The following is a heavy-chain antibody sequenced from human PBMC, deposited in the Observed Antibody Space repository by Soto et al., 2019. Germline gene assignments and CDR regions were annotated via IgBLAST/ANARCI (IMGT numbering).Heavy chain of an antibody. D-gene: IGHD5-18*01. CDR2: IYYSGNT. CDR1: GGSISSGSYY. CDR3: ARTGDPVGYTYGSPPS. Sequence: SETFSLTCTVSGGSISSGSYYWGWIRQPPGKGLEWIGSIYYSGNTYYNPSLKSRVTISVDTSKNQFSLQLRSVTAADTAVYYCARTGDPVGYTYGSPPSWGQGTLVTVSS. J-gene: IGHJ5*02. V-gene: IGHV4-39*01.